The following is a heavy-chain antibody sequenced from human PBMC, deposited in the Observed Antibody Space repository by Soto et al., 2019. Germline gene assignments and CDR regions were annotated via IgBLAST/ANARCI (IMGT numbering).Heavy chain of an antibody. CDR2: IKPSGGST. CDR1: GYTFTSYY. D-gene: IGHD4-17*01. J-gene: IGHJ5*02. Sequence: QVQLVQSGAEVKKPGASVKVSCKASGYTFTSYYMHWVRQAPGQGLEWMGIIKPSGGSTSYAQKFRGRVIMTRDTPTSTVYLELGSLRSEDTAVYYCARDLTVSEPPYSWFDPWGQGTLVTVSS. V-gene: IGHV1-46*01. CDR3: ARDLTVSEPPYSWFDP.